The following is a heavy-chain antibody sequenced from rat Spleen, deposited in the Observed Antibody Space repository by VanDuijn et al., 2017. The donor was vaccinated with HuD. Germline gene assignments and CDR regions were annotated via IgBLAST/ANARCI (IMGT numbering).Heavy chain of an antibody. J-gene: IGHJ4*01. V-gene: IGHV3-1*01. CDR1: GYSITSNY. D-gene: IGHD1-12*02. CDR3: ARWDYYDGTYGVMDA. CDR2: INYSGST. Sequence: EVQLQESGPGLVKPSQSLSLTCSVTGYSITSNYWGWIRKFPGNKLEWMGYINYSGSTSYNPSLKSRIYITRDTSKNQVFLQVNSVTTEDTATYYCARWDYYDGTYGVMDAWGQGASVTVSS.